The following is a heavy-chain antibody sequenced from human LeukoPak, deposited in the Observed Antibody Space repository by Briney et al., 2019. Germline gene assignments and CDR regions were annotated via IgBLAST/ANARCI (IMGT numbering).Heavy chain of an antibody. CDR2: IWYDASNK. V-gene: IGHV3-33*01. CDR3: TTDEGGFPGYFDY. J-gene: IGHJ4*02. CDR1: GFTFSSFG. D-gene: IGHD3-16*01. Sequence: GGSLRLSCAASGFTFSSFGMHWVRQAPGKGLEWVAVIWYDASNKYYVDSVKGRFTISRDNSKNTLYLQMNSLRDDDTAVYYCTTDEGGFPGYFDYWGQGTLVTVSS.